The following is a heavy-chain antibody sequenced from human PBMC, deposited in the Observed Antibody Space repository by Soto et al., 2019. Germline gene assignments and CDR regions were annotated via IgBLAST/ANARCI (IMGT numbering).Heavy chain of an antibody. Sequence: QVQLVESGGGVVQPGRSLRLSCAASGFTFSSYGMHWVRQAPGKGLEWVAVIWYDGSNKYYADSVKGRFTISRDNSKNTPYLQMSSLRAEDTAVYYCARAYGHVDYWGQGTLVTVSS. CDR3: ARAYGHVDY. CDR1: GFTFSSYG. V-gene: IGHV3-33*01. CDR2: IWYDGSNK. D-gene: IGHD4-17*01. J-gene: IGHJ4*02.